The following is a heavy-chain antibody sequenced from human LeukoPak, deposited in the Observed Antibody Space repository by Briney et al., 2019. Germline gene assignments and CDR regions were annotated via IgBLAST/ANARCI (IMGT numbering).Heavy chain of an antibody. D-gene: IGHD3-9*01. CDR3: AKPRGIFYDILTPPDY. V-gene: IGHV3-30*18. CDR1: GFTFSSYG. J-gene: IGHJ4*02. CDR2: ISYDGSNK. Sequence: GRSLRLSCAASGFTFSSYGMHWVRQAPGKGLEWVAVISYDGSNKYYADSVKGRFTISRDNSKNTLYLRMNSLRAEDTAVYYCAKPRGIFYDILTPPDYWGQGTLVTVSS.